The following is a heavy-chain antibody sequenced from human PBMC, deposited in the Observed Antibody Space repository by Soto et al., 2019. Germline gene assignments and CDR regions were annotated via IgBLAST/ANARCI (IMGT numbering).Heavy chain of an antibody. CDR2: IYYSGST. J-gene: IGHJ5*01. Sequence: PSETLSLTCTVSGGSISSSSYYWGWIRQPPGKGLEWIGSIYYSGSTYYNPSLKSRVTISVDTSKNQFSLKLSSVTAADTAVYYCASGGATAAADDDSWRQGTLVTVSS. CDR3: ASGGATAAADDDS. CDR1: GGSISSSSYY. D-gene: IGHD6-13*01. V-gene: IGHV4-39*01.